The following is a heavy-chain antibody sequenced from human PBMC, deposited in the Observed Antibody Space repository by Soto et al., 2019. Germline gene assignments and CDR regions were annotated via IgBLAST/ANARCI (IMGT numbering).Heavy chain of an antibody. CDR3: ARADYYYGSGSFRVYFDY. J-gene: IGHJ4*02. CDR2: IYYSGST. V-gene: IGHV4-59*01. CDR1: GGSISSYY. D-gene: IGHD3-10*01. Sequence: SKTPSITCTVSGGSISSYYWSWIRQPPGKGLEWIGYIYYSGSTNYNPSLKSRVTISVDTSKNQFSLKLSSVTAADTAVYYCARADYYYGSGSFRVYFDYWGQGTLVTVSS.